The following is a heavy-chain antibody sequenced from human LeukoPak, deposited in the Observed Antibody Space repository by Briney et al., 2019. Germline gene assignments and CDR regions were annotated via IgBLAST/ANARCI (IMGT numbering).Heavy chain of an antibody. CDR3: ARLHCGSGSYYPVWFDP. CDR1: GGSISSSSYY. J-gene: IGHJ5*02. Sequence: SETLSLTCTVSGGSISSSSYYWGWIRQPPGKGLEWIGSIYYSGSTYYNPSLKSRVAISVDTSKNQVSLKLSSVTAADTAVYYCARLHCGSGSYYPVWFDPWGQGTLVTVSS. CDR2: IYYSGST. D-gene: IGHD3-10*01. V-gene: IGHV4-39*01.